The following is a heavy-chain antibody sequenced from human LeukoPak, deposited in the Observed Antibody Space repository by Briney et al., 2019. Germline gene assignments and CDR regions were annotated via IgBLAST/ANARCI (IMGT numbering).Heavy chain of an antibody. CDR2: IRSKANSYAT. CDR3: TRRAWRDYADY. Sequence: GGSLRLSCAASEFTFSGSAMHWVRQASGKGLEWVGRIRSKANSYATAYAASVKGRFTISRDDSKNTAYLQMNSLKTEDTAVYYCTRRAWRDYADYWGQGTLVTVSS. J-gene: IGHJ4*02. V-gene: IGHV3-73*01. CDR1: EFTFSGSA. D-gene: IGHD5-12*01.